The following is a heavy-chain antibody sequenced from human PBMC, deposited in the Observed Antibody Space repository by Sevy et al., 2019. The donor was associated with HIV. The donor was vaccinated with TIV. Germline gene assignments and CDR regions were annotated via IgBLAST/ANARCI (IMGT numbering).Heavy chain of an antibody. Sequence: GGSLRLSCAASGFTFSDYYMSWIRQAPGKGLEWVSYISSSGSTIYYADSVKGRFTISRDNAKNSLYLQMNSLRAEDTAVYYCASIVGATQSTSDFDYWGQGTLVTVSS. D-gene: IGHD1-26*01. J-gene: IGHJ4*02. CDR2: ISSSGSTI. CDR3: ASIVGATQSTSDFDY. V-gene: IGHV3-11*01. CDR1: GFTFSDYY.